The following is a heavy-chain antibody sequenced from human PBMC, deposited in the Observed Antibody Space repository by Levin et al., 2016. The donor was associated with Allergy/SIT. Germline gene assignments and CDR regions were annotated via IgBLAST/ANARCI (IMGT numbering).Heavy chain of an antibody. V-gene: IGHV3-30*18. CDR2: ISYDGSNK. D-gene: IGHD3-22*01. Sequence: VRQAPGKGLEWVAVISYDGSNKYYADSVKGRFTISRDNSKNTLYLQMNSLRAEDTAVYYCAKDDYYDSSGYCDYWGQGTLVTVSS. J-gene: IGHJ4*02. CDR3: AKDDYYDSSGYCDY.